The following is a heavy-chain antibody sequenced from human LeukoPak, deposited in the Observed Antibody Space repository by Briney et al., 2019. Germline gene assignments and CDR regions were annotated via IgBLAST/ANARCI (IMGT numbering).Heavy chain of an antibody. CDR1: GGSISSSSYY. J-gene: IGHJ4*02. V-gene: IGHV4-39*01. D-gene: IGHD3-22*01. Sequence: SSETLSLTCTVSGGSISSSSYYWGWIRQPPGKGLEWIGSIYYSGSTYYNPSLKSRVTISVDTSKNQFSLKLTSVTAADTAIYYCARYLRSSGTYYFDYWGQGTLVTVSS. CDR3: ARYLRSSGTYYFDY. CDR2: IYYSGST.